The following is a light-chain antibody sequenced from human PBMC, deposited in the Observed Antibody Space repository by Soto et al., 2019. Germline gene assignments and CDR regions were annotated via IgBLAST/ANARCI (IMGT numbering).Light chain of an antibody. V-gene: IGKV1-39*01. CDR1: QSINTY. CDR2: AAS. Sequence: DIQMTQSPSSLSASVGDRVTITCRTSQSINTYLNWYQQKPGEAPKLLIYAASILQNGVPSTFSGSGSVTDFTLTISTLQPEDFATYYCQQSYSTPRTFGGGTKVEVK. J-gene: IGKJ4*01. CDR3: QQSYSTPRT.